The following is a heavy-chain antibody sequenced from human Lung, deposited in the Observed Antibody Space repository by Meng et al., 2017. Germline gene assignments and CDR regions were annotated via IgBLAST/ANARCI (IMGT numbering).Heavy chain of an antibody. V-gene: IGHV3-30*01. CDR3: ARDKPPNDV. J-gene: IGHJ2*01. CDR1: GFTFNTYA. Sequence: QVGLVGSGGGVVRPGGSLGLSCAASGFTFNTYAMHWVRQAPGKGLEWVSLMSFDGAQIYYSDSVRGRFTISRDNSKNTLYLQMNSLRAEDTAVYYCARDKPPNDVWGRGTLVTVSS. CDR2: MSFDGAQI.